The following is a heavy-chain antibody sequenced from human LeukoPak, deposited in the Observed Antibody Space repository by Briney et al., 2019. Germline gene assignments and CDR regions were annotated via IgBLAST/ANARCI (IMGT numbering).Heavy chain of an antibody. CDR1: GFTVSSNY. V-gene: IGHV4-59*02. Sequence: GSLRLSCAASGFTVSSNYMSWIRQPPGKGLEWIGSIYYSGSTYYNPSLKSRVTISVDASKNQFSLRPSSVTAADTAVYYCAREYSGSQDGFDIWGQGTMVTVSS. D-gene: IGHD1-26*01. CDR3: AREYSGSQDGFDI. J-gene: IGHJ3*02. CDR2: IYYSGST.